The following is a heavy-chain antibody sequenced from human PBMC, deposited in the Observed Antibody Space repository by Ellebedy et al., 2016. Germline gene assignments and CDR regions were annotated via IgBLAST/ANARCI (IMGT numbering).Heavy chain of an antibody. D-gene: IGHD2-2*01. J-gene: IGHJ6*02. CDR1: GYTFTAYY. Sequence: ASVKVSXXAPGYTFTAYYMHWVRQAPGQGREWMGWINPNSGGTNYAQKFQGRVAMTRDTSISTAYMELMRLRSDDTAVYYCARVGNPNVSQGYSSTWTRNHYYGMDVWGQGTTVTVSS. CDR2: INPNSGGT. CDR3: ARVGNPNVSQGYSSTWTRNHYYGMDV. V-gene: IGHV1-2*02.